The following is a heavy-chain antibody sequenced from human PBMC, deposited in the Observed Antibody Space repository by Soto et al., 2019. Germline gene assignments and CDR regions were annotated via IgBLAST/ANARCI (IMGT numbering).Heavy chain of an antibody. Sequence: QGQLVQSGGEVKKPGASVKVSCKASGYTFTRYGISWVRQAPGQGLEWMGWNSGYNGDTKYAQKFQGRVTITLEPSTXTAYMELRSLTSDDRAVYYCAKNGQPPYYYYGMDVWGQGTTVTVSS. V-gene: IGHV1-18*01. CDR1: GYTFTRYG. J-gene: IGHJ6*02. D-gene: IGHD2-8*01. CDR2: NSGYNGDT. CDR3: AKNGQPPYYYYGMDV.